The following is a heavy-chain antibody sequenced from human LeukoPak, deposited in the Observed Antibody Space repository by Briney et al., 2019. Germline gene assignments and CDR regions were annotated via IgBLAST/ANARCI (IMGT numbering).Heavy chain of an antibody. J-gene: IGHJ6*02. D-gene: IGHD3-3*01. V-gene: IGHV4-59*08. Sequence: SETLSLTCTVSGGSISSYYWSWIRQPPGKGLEWIGYIYYSGSTNYNPSLKSRVTISVDTSKNQFSLKLSSVTAADTAVYYCARAGGYDFRSGYFANYYYGMDVWGQGTTVTVSS. CDR3: ARAGGYDFRSGYFANYYYGMDV. CDR2: IYYSGST. CDR1: GGSISSYY.